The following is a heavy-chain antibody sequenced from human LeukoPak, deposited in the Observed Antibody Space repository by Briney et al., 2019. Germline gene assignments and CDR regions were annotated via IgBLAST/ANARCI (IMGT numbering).Heavy chain of an antibody. CDR2: INHSGST. Sequence: SETLSLTCAVYGGSFSGYYWSWIRQPPGKGLEWIGEINHSGSTNYNPSLKSRVTISVDTSKNQFSLKLSSVTAADTAVYYCARSYGSGSYSNWFDPWGRGTLVTVSS. CDR1: GGSFSGYY. J-gene: IGHJ5*02. CDR3: ARSYGSGSYSNWFDP. D-gene: IGHD3-10*01. V-gene: IGHV4-34*01.